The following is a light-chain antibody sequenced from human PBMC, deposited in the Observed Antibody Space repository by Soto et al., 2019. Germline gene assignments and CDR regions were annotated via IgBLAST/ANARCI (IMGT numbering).Light chain of an antibody. Sequence: QSALTQPASVSGSPGQSITISCTGSSSDIGGYNYVSWYQQHPGKAPQLMIYDVSYRPSGISDRFSGSKSVNTASLTISGLQPKDEADYYCSSYGASSTLFGGGTKVTVL. CDR2: DVS. CDR3: SSYGASSTL. V-gene: IGLV2-14*03. CDR1: SSDIGGYNY. J-gene: IGLJ3*02.